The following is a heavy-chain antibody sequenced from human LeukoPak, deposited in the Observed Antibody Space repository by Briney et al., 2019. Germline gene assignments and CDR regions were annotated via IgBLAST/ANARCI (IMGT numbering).Heavy chain of an antibody. D-gene: IGHD2-15*01. V-gene: IGHV4-30-4*01. CDR1: GGSFSGYY. Sequence: SETLSLTCAVYGGSFSGYYWSWIRQPPGKGLEWIGYIYYSGTTFYNPSLKSRVTLSVDTSKNQFSLRLSSVTAADTAVYYCARALCGSGGSCYSGYYYYGMDVWGQGTTVTVSS. CDR2: IYYSGTT. J-gene: IGHJ6*02. CDR3: ARALCGSGGSCYSGYYYYGMDV.